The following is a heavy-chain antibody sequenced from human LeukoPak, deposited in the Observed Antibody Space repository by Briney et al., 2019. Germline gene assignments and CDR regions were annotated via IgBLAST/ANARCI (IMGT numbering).Heavy chain of an antibody. V-gene: IGHV1-46*01. CDR1: GYTFTSYY. CDR3: ARGDHVRIYAESSFDI. CDR2: INPSKSNT. Sequence: ASVKVSCKASGYTFTSYYIHWVRRAPGQGLEWMGIINPSKSNTNYARNFQGRVTMTRDTSTSTVYMELSSLRSEDTAVYYCARGDHVRIYAESSFDIWGQGTMVTVSS. J-gene: IGHJ3*02. D-gene: IGHD5/OR15-5a*01.